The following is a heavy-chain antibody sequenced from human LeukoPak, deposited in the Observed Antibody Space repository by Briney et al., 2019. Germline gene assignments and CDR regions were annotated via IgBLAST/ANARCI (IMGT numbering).Heavy chain of an antibody. CDR1: GFTFSSYR. CDR2: ISSSSSTI. D-gene: IGHD1-14*01. CDR3: AKPARTDYVDY. J-gene: IGHJ4*02. V-gene: IGHV3-48*01. Sequence: GGSLRLSCAASGFTFSSYRMNWVRQAPGKGLEWVSYISSSSSTIYYADSVKGRFTISRDNSKNTLYLQMNSLRAEDTAVYYCAKPARTDYVDYWGQGTLVTVSS.